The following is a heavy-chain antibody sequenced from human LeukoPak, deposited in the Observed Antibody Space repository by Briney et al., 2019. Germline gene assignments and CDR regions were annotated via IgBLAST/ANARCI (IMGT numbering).Heavy chain of an antibody. CDR3: ATAGYYLPDY. CDR2: ITGGGNTI. CDR1: GFTFSDYY. J-gene: IGHJ4*02. V-gene: IGHV3-11*04. D-gene: IGHD3-22*01. Sequence: TGGSLRLSCAASGFTFSDYYMSWIRQAPGKGLEWISYITGGGNTIEYGDSVKGRFTISRDNAKNSLFLQMNSLRTEDTAVYYCATAGYYLPDYWGQGTLVTVSS.